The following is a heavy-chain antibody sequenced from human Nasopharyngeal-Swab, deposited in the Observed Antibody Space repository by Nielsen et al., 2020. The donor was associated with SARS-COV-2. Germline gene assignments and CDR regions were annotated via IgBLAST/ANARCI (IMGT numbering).Heavy chain of an antibody. CDR3: ARRPYDSSGYLFDL. Sequence: SETLSLTCTVSGGSVSSGSYYWSWIRQPPGKGLEWIGYIYYSGSTNYNPSVKSRVTISVDTSKNQFSLKLSSVTAADTAVYYCARRPYDSSGYLFDLWGRGTLVTVSS. CDR2: IYYSGST. J-gene: IGHJ2*01. D-gene: IGHD3-22*01. CDR1: GGSVSSGSYY. V-gene: IGHV4-61*01.